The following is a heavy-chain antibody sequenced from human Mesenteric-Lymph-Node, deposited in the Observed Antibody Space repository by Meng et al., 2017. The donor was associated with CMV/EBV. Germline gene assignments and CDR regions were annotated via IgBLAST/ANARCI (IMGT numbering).Heavy chain of an antibody. CDR3: ARDGSLLAPSVLNWFDP. CDR1: GFTFSSYT. CDR2: ISYDGSNE. D-gene: IGHD3-10*01. Sequence: GESLKISCAASGFTFSSYTMHWVRQAPGKGLEWVAVISYDGSNEYYADSVKGRFTISRDTSKNTLYLQMNSLRADDTAVYYCARDGSLLAPSVLNWFDPWGQGSLVTVSS. J-gene: IGHJ5*02. V-gene: IGHV3-30*04.